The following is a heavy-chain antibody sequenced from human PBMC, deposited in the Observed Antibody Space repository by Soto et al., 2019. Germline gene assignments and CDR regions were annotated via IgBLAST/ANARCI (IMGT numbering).Heavy chain of an antibody. D-gene: IGHD1-26*01. V-gene: IGHV4-39*01. CDR2: IYYNGRT. CDR3: ARRPKSGSFHYYGVDV. J-gene: IGHJ6*02. Sequence: KASETLSLTCTVSGGSISSSSYYWDWIRQPPGKGLEWIGNIYYNGRTYYNPSLRSRVTIYVDTSQNQFSLKLSSVTAADTAVYYCARRPKSGSFHYYGVDVWGQGTTVTVSS. CDR1: GGSISSSSYY.